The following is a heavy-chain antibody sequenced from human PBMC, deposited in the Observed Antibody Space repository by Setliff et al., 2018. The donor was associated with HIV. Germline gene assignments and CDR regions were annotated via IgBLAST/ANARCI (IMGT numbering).Heavy chain of an antibody. CDR3: ARNFGLSPSGKYYYYYGMDI. J-gene: IGHJ6*02. CDR1: GYTFTGHY. D-gene: IGHD3-10*01. V-gene: IGHV1-2*02. CDR2: VNPNSGDA. Sequence: ASVKVSCKASGYTFTGHYLHWVRQAPGQGLERLGWVNPNSGDAIYAQNFQGRVTMTRDTSINAAYMELRGLRSDDTAVYYCARNFGLSPSGKYYYYYGMDIWGQGTTVTVSS.